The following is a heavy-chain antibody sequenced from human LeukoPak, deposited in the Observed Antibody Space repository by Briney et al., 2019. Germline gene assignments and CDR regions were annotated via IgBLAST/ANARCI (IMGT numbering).Heavy chain of an antibody. CDR2: IYTSGST. CDR1: GGSISSFY. V-gene: IGHV4-4*07. CDR3: ARASYSYDINGWVPFDY. Sequence: SETLSLTCTVSGGSISSFYWSWIRQPAGKGLEWIGRIYTSGSTNYNPSLKSRVTISGDTSKNQFSLRLSSVTAADTAVYYCARASYSYDINGWVPFDYWGQGTLVTVSS. J-gene: IGHJ4*02. D-gene: IGHD3-22*01.